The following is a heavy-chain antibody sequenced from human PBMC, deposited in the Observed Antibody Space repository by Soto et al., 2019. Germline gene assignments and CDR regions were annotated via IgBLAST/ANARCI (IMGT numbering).Heavy chain of an antibody. J-gene: IGHJ4*02. D-gene: IGHD2-2*01. CDR3: AKALYCSSTSCSGFDY. Sequence: GGSLRLSCAASGFTFSNYAMTWVRQAPGKGLEWVSTISGSAGSTYYADSVKGRFAISRDNSKNTLYLQMNSLRAEDTAVYYCAKALYCSSTSCSGFDYWGQGTLVTVSS. CDR1: GFTFSNYA. CDR2: ISGSAGST. V-gene: IGHV3-23*01.